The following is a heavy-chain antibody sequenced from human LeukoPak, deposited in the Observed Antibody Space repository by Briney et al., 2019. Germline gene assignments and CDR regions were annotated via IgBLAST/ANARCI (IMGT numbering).Heavy chain of an antibody. J-gene: IGHJ4*02. V-gene: IGHV3-66*01. Sequence: PGGSLRLSCAASGFTLSSNYMSWVRQAPGKGLEWVSVIYSGGSTYYPDSVKGRFTISREHSKNTLYLQMKSRRAEDTAVYYCARAPPTWSTYYFDYGGQGTLVTVSS. CDR1: GFTLSSNY. D-gene: IGHD2/OR15-2a*01. CDR3: ARAPPTWSTYYFDY. CDR2: IYSGGST.